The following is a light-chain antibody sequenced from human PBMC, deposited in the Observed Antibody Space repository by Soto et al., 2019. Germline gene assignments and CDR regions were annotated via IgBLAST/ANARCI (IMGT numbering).Light chain of an antibody. Sequence: QSALTQPPSASATPGQRVAISCSGGSSDIGSNPVNWYLHLPGAAPKLLIYRDNQRPSGVPDRFSGSKSGTSASLTISGLQSEDEADYFCSAWDDNIYGPVFGGGTKLTVL. CDR2: RDN. J-gene: IGLJ2*01. CDR3: SAWDDNIYGPV. CDR1: SSDIGSNP. V-gene: IGLV1-44*01.